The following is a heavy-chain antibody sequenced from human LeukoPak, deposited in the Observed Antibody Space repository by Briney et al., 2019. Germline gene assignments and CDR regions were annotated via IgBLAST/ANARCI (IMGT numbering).Heavy chain of an antibody. CDR3: ARSSRIQGVYDSSGYWFDAFDI. J-gene: IGHJ3*02. CDR1: GYTFTSYY. CDR2: INPSGGST. V-gene: IGHV1-46*01. Sequence: ASVKVSCKASGYTFTSYYMHWVRQAPGQGLEWMGIINPSGGSTSYAQKFQGRVTMTRDTSTSTVYMELSSLRSEDTAVYYCARSSRIQGVYDSSGYWFDAFDIWGQGTMVTVSS. D-gene: IGHD3-22*01.